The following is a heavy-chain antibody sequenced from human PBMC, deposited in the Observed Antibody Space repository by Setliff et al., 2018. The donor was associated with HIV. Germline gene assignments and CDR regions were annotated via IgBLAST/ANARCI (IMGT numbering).Heavy chain of an antibody. D-gene: IGHD1-1*01. CDR1: GGSFSAYY. CDR3: ARKGWNAYEAFDY. V-gene: IGHV4-34*01. J-gene: IGHJ4*02. Sequence: SETLSLTCSVYGGSFSAYYWSWIRQPPGKGLEWIGEITHSGGTKYNPSLKSRVTISVDMSRNHFSLSLTSVTAADTAIYFCARKGWNAYEAFDYWGQGALVTVSS. CDR2: ITHSGGT.